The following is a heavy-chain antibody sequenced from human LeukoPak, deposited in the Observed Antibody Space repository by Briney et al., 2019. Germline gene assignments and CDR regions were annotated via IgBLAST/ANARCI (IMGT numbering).Heavy chain of an antibody. CDR2: IWNDGSDT. CDR1: GFTFRSHG. CDR3: ARDSGSRWFGPIDY. D-gene: IGHD6-13*01. V-gene: IGHV3-33*01. Sequence: GGSLRLSCAASGFTFRSHGVHWVRQAPGKRLESVAVIWNDGSDTYHADSVKGRFTISRDNSKNTLYLQMNSLRAEDTAVYYCARDSGSRWFGPIDYWGQGTPVIVSS. J-gene: IGHJ4*02.